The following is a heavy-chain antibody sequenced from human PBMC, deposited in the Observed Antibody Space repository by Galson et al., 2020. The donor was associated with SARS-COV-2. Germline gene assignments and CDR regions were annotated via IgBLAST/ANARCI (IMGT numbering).Heavy chain of an antibody. Sequence: ASVKVSCKVSGYTLTELSMHWVRQAPGKGLEWMGGFDPEDGETIYAQKFQGRVTMTEDTPTDTAYMELSSLRSEDTAMYYCATGVPAAIQDWFDPWGQGTLVSVSS. CDR1: GYTLTELS. V-gene: IGHV1-24*01. J-gene: IGHJ5*02. CDR3: ATGVPAAIQDWFDP. D-gene: IGHD2-2*01. CDR2: FDPEDGET.